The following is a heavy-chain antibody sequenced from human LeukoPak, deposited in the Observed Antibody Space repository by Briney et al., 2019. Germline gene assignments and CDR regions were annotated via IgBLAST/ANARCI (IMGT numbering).Heavy chain of an antibody. V-gene: IGHV4-39*01. D-gene: IGHD2-2*01. Sequence: PSETLSLTCTVSGGSISSSSYYWGWIRQPPGKGLEWIGSIYYSGSTYYNPSLKSRVTMSVDTSKNQFSLKLSSVTAADTAVYYCGVVPAAISYYYYYMDVWGKGTTVTVSS. J-gene: IGHJ6*03. CDR3: GVVPAAISYYYYYMDV. CDR1: GGSISSSSYY. CDR2: IYYSGST.